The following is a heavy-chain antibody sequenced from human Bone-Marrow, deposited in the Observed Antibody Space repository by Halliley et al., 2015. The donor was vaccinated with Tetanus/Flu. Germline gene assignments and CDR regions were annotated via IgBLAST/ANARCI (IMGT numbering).Heavy chain of an antibody. V-gene: IGHV1-3*01. Sequence: QVQLVQSGAEVKKPGASVKVSCKASGYIFTSYGIHWVRQAPGQRLEWMGWINPDTETTEYPQKFQGRVTISRDISANTAYMELRGLRPEDTAVYYCGRNYSNSRIDPWGQGTLVTVSS. CDR1: GYIFTSYG. J-gene: IGHJ5*02. CDR3: GRNYSNSRIDP. CDR2: INPDTETT. D-gene: IGHD3-10*01.